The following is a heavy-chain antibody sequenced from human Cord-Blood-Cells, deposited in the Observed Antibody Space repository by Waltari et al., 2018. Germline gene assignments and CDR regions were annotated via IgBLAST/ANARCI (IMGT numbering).Heavy chain of an antibody. J-gene: IGHJ4*02. Sequence: QMQLVQSGPEVKKPGTSVKVSCKASGFTFTSPAVQWVRQARGQRLEWIGRIVVGSGNTNYAQKFQERVTITRDMSTSTAYMELSSLRSEDTAVYYCAAVRRDGYNYYFDYWGQGTLVTVSS. CDR2: IVVGSGNT. V-gene: IGHV1-58*01. CDR3: AAVRRDGYNYYFDY. CDR1: GFTFTSPA. D-gene: IGHD5-12*01.